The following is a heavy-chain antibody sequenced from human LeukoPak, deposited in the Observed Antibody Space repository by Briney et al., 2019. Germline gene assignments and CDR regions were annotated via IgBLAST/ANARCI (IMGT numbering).Heavy chain of an antibody. Sequence: GGSLRLSCAASGFTFDDYAMHWVRQAPGKGLEWVSLISGDGGTTYYADSLKGRFTISRDNSKNSLFLQMNGLRTEDTALYYCEKDSSGGSLPRYYYYGRDVWGQGTRATVPS. CDR3: EKDSSGGSLPRYYYYGRDV. J-gene: IGHJ6*02. D-gene: IGHD6-25*01. V-gene: IGHV3-43*02. CDR2: ISGDGGTT. CDR1: GFTFDDYA.